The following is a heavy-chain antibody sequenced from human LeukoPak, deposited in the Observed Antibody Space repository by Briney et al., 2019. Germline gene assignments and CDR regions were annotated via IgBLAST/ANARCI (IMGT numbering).Heavy chain of an antibody. CDR1: GFTVSSNY. D-gene: IGHD1-1*01. J-gene: IGHJ4*02. CDR3: ARAAYNTSPDY. V-gene: IGHV3-66*01. CDR2: IYSGGST. Sequence: GGSLRLSCAASGFTVSSNYMSWVRQAPGKGLEWVSVIYSGGSTYYADSVRGRFIISRDNAKNSLYLQLYGMRVEDTAVYYCARAAYNTSPDYWGQGTLVTVSS.